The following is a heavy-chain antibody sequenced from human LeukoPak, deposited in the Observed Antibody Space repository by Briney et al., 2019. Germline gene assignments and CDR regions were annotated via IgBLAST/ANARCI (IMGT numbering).Heavy chain of an antibody. J-gene: IGHJ3*02. V-gene: IGHV5-51*01. CDR1: GYSFTSYW. CDR2: IYPGDSDT. CDR3: ARRIMGPDYYDTKGAFDI. Sequence: GESLKISCKGSGYSFTSYWIGWVRQMPGKGLEWMGIIYPGDSDTRYGPSFQGQVTISADKSISTAYLQWSSLKASDTAMYYCARRIMGPDYYDTKGAFDIWGQGTMVTVSS. D-gene: IGHD3-22*01.